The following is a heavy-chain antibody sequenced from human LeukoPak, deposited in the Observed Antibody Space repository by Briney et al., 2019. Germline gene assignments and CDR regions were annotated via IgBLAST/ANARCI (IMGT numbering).Heavy chain of an antibody. CDR2: IIPILGIA. J-gene: IGHJ5*02. Sequence: ASVKVSCKASGGTFSSYAISWVRQAPGQGLEWMGRIIPILGIANYAQKFQGRVTITADKSTSTAYMELSSLRSEDTAVYYCARAVSYDSSGYEYNWFDPWGQGTLVTVSS. CDR3: ARAVSYDSSGYEYNWFDP. CDR1: GGTFSSYA. D-gene: IGHD3-22*01. V-gene: IGHV1-69*04.